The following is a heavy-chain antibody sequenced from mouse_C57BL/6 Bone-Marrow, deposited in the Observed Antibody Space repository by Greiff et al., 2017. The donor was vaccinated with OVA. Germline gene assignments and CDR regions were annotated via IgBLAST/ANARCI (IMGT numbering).Heavy chain of an antibody. CDR3: TRIYY. V-gene: IGHV14-4*01. J-gene: IGHJ2*01. CDR2: IDPENGDT. CDR1: GFNIKDDY. Sequence: VQLKESGAELVRPRASVKLSCTASGFNIKDDYMHWVKQRPEQGLEWIGWIDPENGDTEYASKFQGKATIIADTSSNTAYLQLSSLTSEDTAVYYCTRIYYWGQGTTLTVSS.